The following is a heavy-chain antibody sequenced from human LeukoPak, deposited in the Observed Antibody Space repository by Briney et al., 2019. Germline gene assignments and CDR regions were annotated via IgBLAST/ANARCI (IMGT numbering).Heavy chain of an antibody. J-gene: IGHJ4*02. D-gene: IGHD5-18*01. Sequence: SDTLSLTCTVSGGSISSYYWSWIRQPPGKGLEWIGYIDDSGSTNYNPSLTSRVTISVDTSKNQFSLKLSSVTAADTAVYYCARSQGGYSYGLFDYWGQGTLVTVVS. V-gene: IGHV4-59*08. CDR1: GGSISSYY. CDR2: IDDSGST. CDR3: ARSQGGYSYGLFDY.